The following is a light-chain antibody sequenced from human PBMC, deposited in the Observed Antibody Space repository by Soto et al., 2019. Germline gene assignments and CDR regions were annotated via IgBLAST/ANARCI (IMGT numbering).Light chain of an antibody. CDR1: QSVSTSY. CDR2: GAS. J-gene: IGKJ1*01. V-gene: IGKV3-20*01. CDR3: QQYGGSPPWT. Sequence: EIVLTQSPGTLPLSPGERATLSCRASQSVSTSYLAWYQQKPGQAPRLLIYGASTRATGIPDRFSGSGSGTDFTLTISRLEPEDFAVYYCQQYGGSPPWTFGQGTKVEIK.